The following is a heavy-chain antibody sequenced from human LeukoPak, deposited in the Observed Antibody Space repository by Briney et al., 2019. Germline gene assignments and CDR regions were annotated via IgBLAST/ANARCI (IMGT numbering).Heavy chain of an antibody. V-gene: IGHV1-8*01. CDR3: ARELRRSYSDAFDI. CDR2: MNPNSGNT. CDR1: GYTFTSYD. J-gene: IGHJ3*02. Sequence: ASVKVSCKASGYTFTSYDINWVRQATGQGLEWMGWMNPNSGNTGYAQKFQGRVTMTRNTSISTAYMELSSLRSEDTAVYYCARELRRSYSDAFDIWGQGTMVTVSS. D-gene: IGHD1-26*01.